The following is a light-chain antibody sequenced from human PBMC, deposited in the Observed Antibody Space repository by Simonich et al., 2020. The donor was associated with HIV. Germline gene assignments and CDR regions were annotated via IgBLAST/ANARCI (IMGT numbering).Light chain of an antibody. CDR1: QSVSRS. V-gene: IGKV3-15*01. CDR2: GAS. J-gene: IGKJ2*01. CDR3: QQYKSWPYT. Sequence: DIVMTQSPATLSVSPGEGVTLSCRARQSVSRSLSWYQQKPVQAPRLLIYGASTRATGIPARFSGRGSGTEFTLTISSMQSEDFAVYYCQQYKSWPYTFGQGTKLEIK.